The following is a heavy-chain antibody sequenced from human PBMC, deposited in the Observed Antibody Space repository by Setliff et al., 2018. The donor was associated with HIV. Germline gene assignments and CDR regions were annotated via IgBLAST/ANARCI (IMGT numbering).Heavy chain of an antibody. CDR1: GYSFTSYW. CDR3: ARRKSEDSGYGPRYYDF. J-gene: IGHJ4*02. CDR2: IYPGDSDT. D-gene: IGHD3-22*01. Sequence: GESLKISCKGSGYSFTSYWIGWVRQMPGKGLEWMGIIYPGDSDTRYSPSFQGQVTISVDNSINTAYLQRSSLKASDTAIYYCARRKSEDSGYGPRYYDFWGQGTLVTVSS. V-gene: IGHV5-51*01.